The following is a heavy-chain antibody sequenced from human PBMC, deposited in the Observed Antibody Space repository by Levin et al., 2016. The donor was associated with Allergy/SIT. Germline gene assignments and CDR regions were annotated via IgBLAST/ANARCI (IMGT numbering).Heavy chain of an antibody. Sequence: WIRQPPGKGLEWIGYIYYSGSTNYNPSLKSRVTISVDTSKNQFSLKLSSVTAADTAVYYCARAQGSIAARGDYYYYGMDVWGQGTTVTVSS. CDR3: ARAQGSIAARGDYYYYGMDV. D-gene: IGHD6-6*01. CDR2: IYYSGST. J-gene: IGHJ6*02. V-gene: IGHV4-59*01.